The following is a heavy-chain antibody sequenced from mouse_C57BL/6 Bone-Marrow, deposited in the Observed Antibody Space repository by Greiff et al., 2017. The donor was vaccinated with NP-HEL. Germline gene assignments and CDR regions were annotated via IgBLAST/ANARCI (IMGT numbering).Heavy chain of an antibody. V-gene: IGHV1-56*01. CDR3: ASRLITTVVANWYFDV. CDR1: GYTFTSHW. Sequence: QVQLQQSGPELVRPGAAVKISCKAPGYTFTSHWMQWVRQRPGQGLEWIGEIFPGSGSTYYNEKFKGKATLTVDTSSSTAYMQLSSLTSEDSAVYFCASRLITTVVANWYFDVWGTGTTVTVSS. J-gene: IGHJ1*03. D-gene: IGHD1-1*01. CDR2: IFPGSGST.